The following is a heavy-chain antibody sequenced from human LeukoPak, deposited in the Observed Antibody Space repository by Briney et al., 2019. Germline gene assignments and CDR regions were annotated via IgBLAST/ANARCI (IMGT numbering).Heavy chain of an antibody. CDR2: ISSSGNYL. V-gene: IGHV3-21*01. Sequence: GGSLRLSCAASGFSFRTYSFTWVRQAPGKGLEWVASISSSGNYLYYADSFKGRFTISRDTSKNSLYLQMNILRVEDTAVYYCARPETEGEISGAWGYWGQGTLVTVSS. D-gene: IGHD3-16*01. CDR3: ARPETEGEISGAWGY. CDR1: GFSFRTYS. J-gene: IGHJ4*02.